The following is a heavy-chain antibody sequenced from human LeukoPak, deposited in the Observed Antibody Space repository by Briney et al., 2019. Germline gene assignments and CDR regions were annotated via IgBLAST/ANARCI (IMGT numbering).Heavy chain of an antibody. CDR2: IASDGSST. Sequence: GGSLRLSCAASGFTFSSYWMNWVRQAPVKGLVWVSRIASDGSSTTYADSVKGRFSISRDNAKNTLYLQMNSLRVEDTAVYYCARGRPHGNDYWGQGTLVTVSS. J-gene: IGHJ4*02. CDR3: ARGRPHGNDY. V-gene: IGHV3-74*01. D-gene: IGHD4-23*01. CDR1: GFTFSSYW.